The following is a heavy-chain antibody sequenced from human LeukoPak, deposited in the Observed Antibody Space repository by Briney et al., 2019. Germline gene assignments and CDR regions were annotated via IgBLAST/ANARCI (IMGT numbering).Heavy chain of an antibody. CDR1: GGSFSGYY. D-gene: IGHD1-7*01. CDR2: INHSGST. Sequence: SETLSLTCAVYGGSFSGYYWSWIRQPPGKGLEWIGEINHSGSTNYNPSLKSRVTISVDTSKNQFSLKLSSVTAADTAVYYCARHPSFFDYWGQGTLVSVSS. V-gene: IGHV4-34*01. CDR3: ARHPSFFDY. J-gene: IGHJ4*02.